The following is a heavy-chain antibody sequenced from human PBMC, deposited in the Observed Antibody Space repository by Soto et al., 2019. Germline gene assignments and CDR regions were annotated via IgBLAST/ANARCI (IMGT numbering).Heavy chain of an antibody. CDR1: GFIFENFG. D-gene: IGHD1-26*01. CDR2: ISGSGSKK. J-gene: IGHJ5*02. V-gene: IGHV3-23*01. Sequence: GGSLRLSCAASGFIFENFGMSWVRQAPGKGLEWISSISGSGSKKYYADSVKGRFTISRDNSKSTVYLELNNLSAEDTAVYHCAKNQGVELVPLATVDWFDPWGQGSVVTVSS. CDR3: AKNQGVELVPLATVDWFDP.